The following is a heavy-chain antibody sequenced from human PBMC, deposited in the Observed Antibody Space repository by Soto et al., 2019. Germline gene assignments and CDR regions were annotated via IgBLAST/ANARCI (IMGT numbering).Heavy chain of an antibody. Sequence: QVQLVESGGGLVKPGGSLRLSCRASGFRFSDHYMTWVRQAPGKGLEWISFISGSTTYTNYADSVKGRFTVSRDNAKNALYLQMNSLAAEDTAVYYCAGGGGGSNMAYWGHGTLVTVSS. J-gene: IGHJ4*01. D-gene: IGHD3-16*01. CDR2: ISGSTTYT. CDR1: GFRFSDHY. CDR3: AGGGGGSNMAY. V-gene: IGHV3-11*06.